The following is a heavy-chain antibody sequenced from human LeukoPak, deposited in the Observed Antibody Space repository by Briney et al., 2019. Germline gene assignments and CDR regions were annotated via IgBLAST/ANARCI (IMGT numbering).Heavy chain of an antibody. J-gene: IGHJ4*02. CDR3: ARDAFQLNYFDY. CDR1: GFTFSSYA. CDR2: ISYDGSNK. Sequence: GGSLRLSCAASGFTFSSYAMHWVRQAPGKGLEWVAVISYDGSNKYYADSVKGRFTISRDNAKNSLYLQMNSLRAEDTAVYYCARDAFQLNYFDYWGQGTLVTVSS. D-gene: IGHD1-1*01. V-gene: IGHV3-30-3*01.